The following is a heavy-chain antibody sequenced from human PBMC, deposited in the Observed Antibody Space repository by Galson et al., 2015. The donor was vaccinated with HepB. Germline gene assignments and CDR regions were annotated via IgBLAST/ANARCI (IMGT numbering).Heavy chain of an antibody. CDR2: ISSSSSSYI. D-gene: IGHD5-18*01. Sequence: SLRLSCAASGFTFSTYSMNWVRQAPGKGLEWVSSISSSSSSYIYYADSVKGRFTISRDNAKNSLYLQMNSLRAGDTAVYYCARDLRRPRDTGIQLWVLYGVDVWGQGTTVTVSS. CDR3: ARDLRRPRDTGIQLWVLYGVDV. V-gene: IGHV3-21*01. CDR1: GFTFSTYS. J-gene: IGHJ6*02.